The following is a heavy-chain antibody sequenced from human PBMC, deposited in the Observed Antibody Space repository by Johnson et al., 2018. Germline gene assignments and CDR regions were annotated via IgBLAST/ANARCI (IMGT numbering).Heavy chain of an antibody. CDR1: GFNFDDYA. J-gene: IGHJ3*02. Sequence: VQLVQSGGGLVQPGRSRRLYCPASGFNFDDYAIHWVRQATGKGLDWVSGIRWNTVTIDYADAVKGRFVFSRDNAKKFVFLQMNSLRAEDTALFYCVKTTVREVATIGVVDIWGQGTMVTVSS. CDR3: VKTTVREVATIGVVDI. V-gene: IGHV3-9*01. CDR2: IRWNTVTI. D-gene: IGHD5-12*01.